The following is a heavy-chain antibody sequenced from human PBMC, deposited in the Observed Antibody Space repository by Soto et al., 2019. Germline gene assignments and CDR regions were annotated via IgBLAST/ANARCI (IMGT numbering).Heavy chain of an antibody. CDR3: ARSREIIASAGSFDY. Sequence: EVQLLESGVGLVQPGGSLRLSCAASGFTFSSHVMSWVRQAPGKGLEWVSGISTGGGSTDYADSVKGRLTISRDNSKNTLHLQMKSLRAEDTAVYYCARSREIIASAGSFDYWGQGTLVTVSS. D-gene: IGHD6-25*01. V-gene: IGHV3-23*01. J-gene: IGHJ4*02. CDR1: GFTFSSHV. CDR2: ISTGGGST.